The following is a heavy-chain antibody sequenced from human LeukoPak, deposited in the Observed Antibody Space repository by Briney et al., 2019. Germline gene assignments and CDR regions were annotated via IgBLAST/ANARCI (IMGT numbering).Heavy chain of an antibody. J-gene: IGHJ4*02. D-gene: IGHD6-13*01. Sequence: KPSETLSLTCAVYGGSFSGYYWSWIRQPPGKGLEWIGEINHSGSTNYNPSLKSRVTISVDTSKNQFSLKLSSVTAADTAVYYCARRASDSNTFDYWGQGTLVTVSS. V-gene: IGHV4-34*01. CDR2: INHSGST. CDR1: GGSFSGYY. CDR3: ARRASDSNTFDY.